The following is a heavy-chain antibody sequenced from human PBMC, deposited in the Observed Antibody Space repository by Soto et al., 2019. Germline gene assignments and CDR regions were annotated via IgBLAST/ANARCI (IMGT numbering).Heavy chain of an antibody. CDR1: GFTFSSYA. V-gene: IGHV3-64*01. CDR3: ARDNRFFGVVIIPAAFDI. D-gene: IGHD3-3*01. J-gene: IGHJ3*02. CDR2: ISSNGGST. Sequence: GGSLRLSCAASGFTFSSYAMHLVRQAPGKGLEYVSAISSNGGSTYYANSVKGRFTISRDNSKNTLYLQMGSLRAEDMAVYYCARDNRFFGVVIIPAAFDIWGQGTMVTVSS.